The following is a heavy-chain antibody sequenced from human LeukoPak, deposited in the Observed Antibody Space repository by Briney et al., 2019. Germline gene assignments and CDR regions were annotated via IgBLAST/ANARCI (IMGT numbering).Heavy chain of an antibody. Sequence: SXXTLXXXYMSWVRQAPGKGVEGVSVIYSGGSTYYXDSVMGGCTISRDNCKNKEDLGIKSRKAEDTGRYYVTXXXXXXXXXXXXXDYWGQGTXVTVSS. D-gene: IGHD4-11*01. CDR1: XXTLXXXY. CDR2: IYSGGST. V-gene: IGHV3-53*01. CDR3: TXXXXXXXXXXXXXDY. J-gene: IGHJ4*02.